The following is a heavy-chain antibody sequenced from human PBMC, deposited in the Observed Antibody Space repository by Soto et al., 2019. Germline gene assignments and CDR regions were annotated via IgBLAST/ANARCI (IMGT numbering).Heavy chain of an antibody. V-gene: IGHV3-48*02. CDR2: ISSSSSTI. CDR1: GFTFSSYS. J-gene: IGHJ6*02. CDR3: ARCEGGYDPYYYGMDV. Sequence: PGGSLRLSCAASGFTFSSYSMNWVRQAPGKGLEWVSYISSSSSTIDYADSGKGRFTISRDNAKNSLYLQMNSLRDKDTAVYYCARCEGGYDPYYYGMDVWGQGTTVTVSS. D-gene: IGHD3-3*01.